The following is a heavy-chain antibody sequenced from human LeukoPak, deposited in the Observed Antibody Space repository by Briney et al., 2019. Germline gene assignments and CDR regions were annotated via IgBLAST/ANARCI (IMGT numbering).Heavy chain of an antibody. V-gene: IGHV3-21*01. CDR1: GFTLSDYS. CDR3: ARVYGGTGAAFDY. J-gene: IGHJ4*02. CDR2: ISRSGKYR. D-gene: IGHD4-23*01. Sequence: PGGSLRLSCVASGFTLSDYSMTWVRQAPGKGLEWVSSISRSGKYRHDADSGKGRFTISRDNAKSSLYLDITNLRAEDTAVYYCARVYGGTGAAFDYWGQGTLLTVSS.